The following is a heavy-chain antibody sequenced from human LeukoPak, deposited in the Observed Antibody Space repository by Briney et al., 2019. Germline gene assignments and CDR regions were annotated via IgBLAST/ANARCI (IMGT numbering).Heavy chain of an antibody. J-gene: IGHJ6*03. CDR1: GFTFRNLG. Sequence: PGGSLRLSCAASGFTFRNLGMHWVRQAPGKGLEWVAFVENDGRTKYYADSVKGRFTISRDNSKNTLFLQMNSLRGDDTSVYYCARVPNFANFDWLIDYYYYYYMDVWGKGTTVTISS. V-gene: IGHV3-30*02. CDR2: VENDGRTK. CDR3: ARVPNFANFDWLIDYYYYYYMDV. D-gene: IGHD3-9*01.